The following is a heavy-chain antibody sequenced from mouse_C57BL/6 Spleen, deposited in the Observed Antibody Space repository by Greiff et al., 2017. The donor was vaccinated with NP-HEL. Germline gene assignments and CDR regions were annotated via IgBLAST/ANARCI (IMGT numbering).Heavy chain of an antibody. CDR2: IDPSDSYT. J-gene: IGHJ2*01. CDR3: ARSNYGRRNYFDD. D-gene: IGHD1-1*01. V-gene: IGHV1-59*01. CDR1: GYTFTSYW. Sequence: QVQLQQPGAELVRPGTSVKLSCKASGYTFTSYWMHWVKQRPGQGLEWIGVIDPSDSYTNYNQKFKGKATLTVVTSSRTAYMQLSSLTSEDAAVYCGARSNYGRRNYFDDWGKGTTLSVA.